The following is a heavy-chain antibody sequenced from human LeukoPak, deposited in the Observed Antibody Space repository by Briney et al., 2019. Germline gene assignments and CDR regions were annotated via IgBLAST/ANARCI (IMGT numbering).Heavy chain of an antibody. CDR2: ISSSSSYI. CDR1: GFTFSSYS. V-gene: IGHV3-21*01. CDR3: ARDRVVRGVIIRFDY. Sequence: GGSLRLSCAASGFTFSSYSMNWVRQAPGKGLEWVSSISSSSSYIYYADSVKGRFTISRDNAKNSLYLQMNNLRAEDTAVYYCARDRVVRGVIIRFDYWGQGTLVTVSS. D-gene: IGHD3-10*01. J-gene: IGHJ4*02.